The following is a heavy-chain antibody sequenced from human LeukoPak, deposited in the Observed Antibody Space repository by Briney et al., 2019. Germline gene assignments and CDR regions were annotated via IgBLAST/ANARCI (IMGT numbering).Heavy chain of an antibody. J-gene: IGHJ4*02. CDR2: IYRSGTT. CDR3: ARDLQGDGYNRAEFDY. Sequence: SETLSLTCTVSGYSISTDYFWAWIRQSPGKGLKWIGSIYRSGTTYYIPSLKSRVTISVDTSKNQFSLKLNSVTAADTAVYYCARDLQGDGYNRAEFDYWGQGTLVTVSS. V-gene: IGHV4-38-2*02. CDR1: GYSISTDYF. D-gene: IGHD5-24*01.